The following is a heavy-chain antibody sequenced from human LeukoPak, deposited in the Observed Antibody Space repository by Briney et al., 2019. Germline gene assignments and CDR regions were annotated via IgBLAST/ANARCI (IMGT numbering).Heavy chain of an antibody. CDR3: ARRAAGGGWYDY. J-gene: IGHJ4*02. Sequence: GGSLRLSCAASGFTFSSYWMHWVRQVLGRGPVCVARINSDESSTAYADSVKGRFAISRDNAKNTLYLQMSSLRAEDTAVYYCARRAAGGGWYDYWGQGTLVTVSS. V-gene: IGHV3-74*01. D-gene: IGHD6-19*01. CDR2: INSDESST. CDR1: GFTFSSYW.